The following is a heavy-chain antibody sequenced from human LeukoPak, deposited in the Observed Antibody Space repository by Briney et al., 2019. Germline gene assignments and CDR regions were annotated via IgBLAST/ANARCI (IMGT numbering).Heavy chain of an antibody. J-gene: IGHJ3*01. CDR1: GGSISSYY. CDR3: ARWPMTNLAFDV. CDR2: ILSSGGT. V-gene: IGHV4-59*01. D-gene: IGHD3-22*01. Sequence: PSETLSLTCSVSGGSISSYYWNWIRQPPGKGLEWIGYILSSGGTIYNPSLKSRLTISVDTSKNQFSLKLSSVTAADTAVYFCARWPMTNLAFDVWGQGTMVTVSS.